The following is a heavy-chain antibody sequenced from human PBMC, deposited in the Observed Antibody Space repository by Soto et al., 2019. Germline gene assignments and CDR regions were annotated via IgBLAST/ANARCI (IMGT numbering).Heavy chain of an antibody. CDR2: ISAYNGNT. J-gene: IGHJ5*01. V-gene: IGHV1-18*04. CDR3: ARSSWGVVTAAGGNYPSYNWFDS. CDR1: GYTFTSYG. D-gene: IGHD2-21*02. Sequence: ASVKVSCKASGYTFTSYGISWVRQAPGQGLEWMGWISAYNGNTNYAQKLQGRVTITTDTSTSTAYMELRSLRSDDTAMYYCARSSWGVVTAAGGNYPSYNWFDSWGQGTLVTVSS.